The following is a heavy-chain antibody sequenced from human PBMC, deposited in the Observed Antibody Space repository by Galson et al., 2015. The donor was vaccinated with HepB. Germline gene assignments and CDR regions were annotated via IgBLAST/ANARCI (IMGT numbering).Heavy chain of an antibody. V-gene: IGHV3-33*08. J-gene: IGHJ1*01. CDR3: AREGQGSGSYRSEYFQH. Sequence: SLRLSCAASGFTFSSYGMHWVRQAPGKGLEWVAVIWYDGSNKYYADSVKGRFTISRDNSKNTLYLQMNSLRAEDTAVYYCAREGQGSGSYRSEYFQHWGQGTLVTVSS. CDR2: IWYDGSNK. D-gene: IGHD3-10*01. CDR1: GFTFSSYG.